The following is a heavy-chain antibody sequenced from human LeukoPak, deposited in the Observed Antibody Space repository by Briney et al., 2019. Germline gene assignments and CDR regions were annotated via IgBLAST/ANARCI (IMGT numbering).Heavy chain of an antibody. J-gene: IGHJ4*02. CDR3: AKGGLYDSSGYYQALDY. Sequence: GGSLRLSCAASGFTFSSYAVSWVRQAPGKGLEWVSAISGSGGSTYYADSVKGRFTISRDNSKNTLYLQMNSLRAEDTAVYYCAKGGLYDSSGYYQALDYWGQGTLVTVSS. CDR1: GFTFSSYA. D-gene: IGHD3-22*01. V-gene: IGHV3-23*01. CDR2: ISGSGGST.